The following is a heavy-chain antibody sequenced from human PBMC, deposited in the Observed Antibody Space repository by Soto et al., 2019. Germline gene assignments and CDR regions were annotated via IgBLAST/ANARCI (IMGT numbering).Heavy chain of an antibody. CDR3: ARETTIFGVVIYAFDI. V-gene: IGHV3-33*01. D-gene: IGHD3-3*01. Sequence: QVQLVESGGGVVQPGRSLRLSCAASGFTFSSYGMHWVRQAPGKGLEWVAVIWYDGSNKYYADSVKGRFTISRDNSKNTLYLQMNSLRAEDTAVYYCARETTIFGVVIYAFDIWGQGTMVTFSS. J-gene: IGHJ3*02. CDR1: GFTFSSYG. CDR2: IWYDGSNK.